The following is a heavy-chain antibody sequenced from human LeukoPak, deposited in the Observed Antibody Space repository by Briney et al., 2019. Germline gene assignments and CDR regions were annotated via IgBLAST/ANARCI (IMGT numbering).Heavy chain of an antibody. J-gene: IGHJ4*02. CDR2: ISGSGSAT. CDR3: DRGQQPFDY. V-gene: IGHV3-23*01. D-gene: IGHD5-18*01. CDR1: GFTFRSYS. Sequence: GGSLRLSCAASGFTFRSYSMNWVRQAPGKGLEWVSAISGSGSATYYADSVKGRFTISRDNSKNTLYLQMNSLRAEDTAVYYCDRGQQPFDYWGQGTLVTVSS.